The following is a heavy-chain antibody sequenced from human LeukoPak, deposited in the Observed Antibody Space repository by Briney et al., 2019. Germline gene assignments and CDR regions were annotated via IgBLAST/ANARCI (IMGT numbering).Heavy chain of an antibody. Sequence: VASVKVSCKASGHTFTSYGISWVRQAPGQGLEWMGWISAYNGNTNYAQKLQGRVTMTTDTSTSTAYMELRSLRSDDTAVYYCARDYYDSSGYFRSYWFDPWGQGTLVTVSS. CDR2: ISAYNGNT. V-gene: IGHV1-18*01. CDR3: ARDYYDSSGYFRSYWFDP. D-gene: IGHD3-22*01. CDR1: GHTFTSYG. J-gene: IGHJ5*02.